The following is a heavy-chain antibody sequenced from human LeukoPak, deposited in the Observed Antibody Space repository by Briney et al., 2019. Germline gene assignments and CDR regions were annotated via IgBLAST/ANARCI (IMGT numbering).Heavy chain of an antibody. CDR1: VGSISSGSYD. V-gene: IGHV4-61*02. D-gene: IGHD3-3*01. CDR3: ARQQPYDFWSGYPFDY. Sequence: SETLSLTCTGSVGSISSGSYDWSWIRQPSGKGLEWIGRIYTSGSTNYNPSLKSRVTISVDTSKNQFSLKLSSVTAADTAVYYCARQQPYDFWSGYPFDYWGQGALVTVSS. CDR2: IYTSGST. J-gene: IGHJ4*02.